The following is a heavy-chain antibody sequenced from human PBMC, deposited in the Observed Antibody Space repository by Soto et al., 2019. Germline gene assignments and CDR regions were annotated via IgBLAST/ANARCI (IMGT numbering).Heavy chain of an antibody. CDR2: IYYLGST. D-gene: IGHD3-10*01. Sequence: SETLSLTCSVSGGSMSEYFWSWIRQSPGKGLEWIGYIYYLGSTDYNLSLKSRVTISVDTSKRQFPLRLTSVTAADTAVYYCARDGYDGSGSPYPAYWGPGTQVTVS. V-gene: IGHV4-59*01. CDR1: GGSMSEYF. CDR3: ARDGYDGSGSPYPAY. J-gene: IGHJ4*02.